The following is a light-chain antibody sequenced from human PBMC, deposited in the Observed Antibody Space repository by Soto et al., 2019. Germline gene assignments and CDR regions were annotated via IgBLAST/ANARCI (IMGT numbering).Light chain of an antibody. CDR1: QSARSS. J-gene: IGKJ1*01. CDR2: GAS. Sequence: EIVMTQSPATLSVSPGERATLSCRASQSARSSLAWYQQKPGQAPRLLIYGASTRATGIPARFSGSGSGTEFTLTISSLQSEDFAVYYCQQYTNWPWTFGQGTKVEIK. CDR3: QQYTNWPWT. V-gene: IGKV3-15*01.